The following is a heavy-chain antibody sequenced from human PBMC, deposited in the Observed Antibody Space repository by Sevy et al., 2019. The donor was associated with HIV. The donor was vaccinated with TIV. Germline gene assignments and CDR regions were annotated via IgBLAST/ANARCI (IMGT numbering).Heavy chain of an antibody. V-gene: IGHV4-34*01. CDR3: ARAHPLKIAAAGTNWFDP. J-gene: IGHJ5*02. D-gene: IGHD6-13*01. Sequence: SETLSLTCAVYGGSFSGYYWSWIRQPPGKGVEWIGEINHSGSTNYNPSLKSRVTISVDTSKNQFSLKLSSVTAADTAVYYCARAHPLKIAAAGTNWFDPWGQGTLVTVSS. CDR2: INHSGST. CDR1: GGSFSGYY.